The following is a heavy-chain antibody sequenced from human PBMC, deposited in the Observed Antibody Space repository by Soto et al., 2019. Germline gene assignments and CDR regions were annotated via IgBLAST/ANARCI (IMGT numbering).Heavy chain of an antibody. CDR3: ARSHGSSTSLEIYYYYYYGMDV. J-gene: IGHJ6*02. V-gene: IGHV1-69*01. Sequence: QVQLEQSGAEVKKPGSSVKVSCKASGGTFGSYAISWMRQAPGQGLEWMGGIIPIPGTANYAQKFQGRVTIAADESTSTAYMELSSLRSEDTAVYYCARSHGSSTSLEIYYYYYYGMDVWGQGTTVTVSS. D-gene: IGHD2-2*01. CDR2: IIPIPGTA. CDR1: GGTFGSYA.